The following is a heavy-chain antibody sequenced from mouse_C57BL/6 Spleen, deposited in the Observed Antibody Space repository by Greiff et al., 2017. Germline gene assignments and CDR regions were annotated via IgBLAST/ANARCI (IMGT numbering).Heavy chain of an antibody. D-gene: IGHD1-1*01. CDR3: ARVPTTVVAPFDY. CDR1: GFTFSDYY. Sequence: EVKLVESEGGLVQPGSSMKLSCTASGFTFSDYYMAWVRQVPEKGLEWVANINYDGSSTYYLDSLKSRFIISRDNAKNILYLQMSSLKSEDTATYYCARVPTTVVAPFDYGGQGTTLTVSS. V-gene: IGHV5-16*01. CDR2: INYDGSST. J-gene: IGHJ2*01.